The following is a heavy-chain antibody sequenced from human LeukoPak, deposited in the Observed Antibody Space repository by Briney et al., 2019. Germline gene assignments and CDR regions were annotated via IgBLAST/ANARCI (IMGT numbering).Heavy chain of an antibody. CDR1: GGSFSGYY. CDR2: INHSGST. V-gene: IGHV4-34*01. CDR3: ARPISRYSTRGGMSV. J-gene: IGHJ6*04. D-gene: IGHD5-12*01. Sequence: PSETLSLTCAVYGGSFSGYYWSWIRQPPGKGLEWIGEINHSGSTNYNPSLKSRVTISVDTSKNQFSLKLSSVTAADTAVYYCARPISRYSTRGGMSVWGKGTTVTISS.